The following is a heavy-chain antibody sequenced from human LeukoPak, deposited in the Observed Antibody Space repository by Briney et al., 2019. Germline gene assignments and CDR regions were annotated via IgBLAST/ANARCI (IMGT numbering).Heavy chain of an antibody. V-gene: IGHV3-74*01. CDR2: INSDGSST. D-gene: IGHD6-13*01. Sequence: PGGSLRLSCAASGFTFSSYWMHWVRQAPGKGLVWVSRINSDGSSTSYADSVKGRFTISRDNAKNTLYLQMNSLRAEDTAVYYCARGIFRYSSIWTVVYWGQGTLVTVSS. CDR3: ARGIFRYSSIWTVVY. J-gene: IGHJ4*02. CDR1: GFTFSSYW.